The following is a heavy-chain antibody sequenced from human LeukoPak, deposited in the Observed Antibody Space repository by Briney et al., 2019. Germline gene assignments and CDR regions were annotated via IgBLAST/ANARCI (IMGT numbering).Heavy chain of an antibody. V-gene: IGHV3-74*01. J-gene: IGHJ3*02. CDR1: GFTFSRFW. CDR3: ARGDSSGYYLVSHAFDI. CDR2: INIDGSST. D-gene: IGHD3-22*01. Sequence: GGSLRLSCAASGFTFSRFWMHWVRQAPGKGLVWVSHINIDGSSTTYADSVKGRFTISRDNAKNTLFLQMNSLRAEDTAVYYCARGDSSGYYLVSHAFDIWGQGTMVTVSS.